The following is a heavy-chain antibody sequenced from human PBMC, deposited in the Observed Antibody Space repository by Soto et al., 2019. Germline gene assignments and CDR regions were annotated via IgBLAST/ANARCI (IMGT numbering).Heavy chain of an antibody. J-gene: IGHJ3*02. CDR3: ARVERGTATTVVDAFDI. Sequence: QVQLQQWGAGLLKPSETLSLTCAVYGGFVSSGSYYWSWIRQPPGKGLEWIGEMSHSGGTHFNPSLMKRASLSVVTSKSQFSLKMSSVTAADTALYYCARVERGTATTVVDAFDIWGPGTMVTVSS. V-gene: IGHV4-34*01. D-gene: IGHD1-1*01. CDR1: GGFVSSGSYY. CDR2: MSHSGGT.